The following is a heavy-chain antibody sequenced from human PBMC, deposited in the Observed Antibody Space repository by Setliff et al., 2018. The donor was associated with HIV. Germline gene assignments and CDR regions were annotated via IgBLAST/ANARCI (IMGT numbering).Heavy chain of an antibody. Sequence: SCVASGFTFTNAWVNWVRQAPGKGLEWVGRIKSRVDGETTAYAAPLKVRFTISRDDSKNTLYLQMNSLKTEDTAVYYCSTDLPSSGFFPDYWGQGTLVTVSS. CDR1: GFTFTNAW. CDR3: STDLPSSGFFPDY. J-gene: IGHJ4*02. CDR2: IKSRVDGETT. D-gene: IGHD6-19*01. V-gene: IGHV3-15*01.